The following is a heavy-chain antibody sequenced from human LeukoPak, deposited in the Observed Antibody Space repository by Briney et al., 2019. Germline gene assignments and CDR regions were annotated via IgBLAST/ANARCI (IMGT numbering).Heavy chain of an antibody. J-gene: IGHJ3*02. CDR1: GFTFSGYA. CDR2: ISGSGGST. D-gene: IGHD3-22*01. V-gene: IGHV3-23*01. CDR3: ANVPTYYYDSSGYLGDAFDI. Sequence: GGSLRLSCAASGFTFSGYAMSWVRQAPGKGLEWVSAISGSGGSTYYADSVKGRFTISRDNSKNTLYLQMNSLRAEDTAVFYCANVPTYYYDSSGYLGDAFDIWGQGTMVTVSS.